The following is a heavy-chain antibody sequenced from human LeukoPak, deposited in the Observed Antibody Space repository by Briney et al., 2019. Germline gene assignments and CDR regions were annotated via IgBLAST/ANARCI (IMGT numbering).Heavy chain of an antibody. Sequence: GGSLRLSCAASGFTFSSYEMNWVRQGPGKGLGWVSYISSSGSTIYYADSVKGRFTISRDNAKNSLYLQMNSLRAEDTAVYYCASWGQIVVVAKLDYWGQGTLVTVSS. V-gene: IGHV3-48*03. J-gene: IGHJ4*02. CDR1: GFTFSSYE. CDR3: ASWGQIVVVAKLDY. D-gene: IGHD2-15*01. CDR2: ISSSGSTI.